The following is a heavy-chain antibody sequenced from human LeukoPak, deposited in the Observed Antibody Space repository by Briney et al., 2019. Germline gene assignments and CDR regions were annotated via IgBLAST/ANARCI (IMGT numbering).Heavy chain of an antibody. CDR1: GFTFSDYS. CDR2: ISSSGSSI. J-gene: IGHJ5*02. D-gene: IGHD2-8*01. Sequence: GGSLRLSCAASGFTFSDYSMSWIRQAPAKGLEWISYISSSGSSISYADSVKGRFTISRDNTKNSLYLQMSSLRAEDTAVYYCATDVRFDPWGQGTLVTVSS. CDR3: ATDVRFDP. V-gene: IGHV3-11*01.